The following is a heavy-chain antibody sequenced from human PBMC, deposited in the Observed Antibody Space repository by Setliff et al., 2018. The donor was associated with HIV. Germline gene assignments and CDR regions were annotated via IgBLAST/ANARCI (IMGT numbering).Heavy chain of an antibody. CDR3: ARLTTTYYYDSSAYYHPV. J-gene: IGHJ4*02. V-gene: IGHV4-34*01. Sequence: SETLSLTCAVYGGSFSGYYWSWIRQPPGKGLEWIGEINHSGSTNYNPSLKSRVTISVDTSKNQFSLKLSSVTAADTAVFYCARLTTTYYYDSSAYYHPVWGQGTLVTVSS. CDR1: GGSFSGYY. CDR2: INHSGST. D-gene: IGHD3-22*01.